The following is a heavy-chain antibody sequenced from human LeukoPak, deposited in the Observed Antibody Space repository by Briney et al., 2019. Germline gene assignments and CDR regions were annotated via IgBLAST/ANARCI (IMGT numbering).Heavy chain of an antibody. Sequence: GGSLRPSCAVSGSTSSRNFMSWVRQTPEKGLEWVANIDQDGSEKNYMDSVKGRFTISRDNAKNSLFLQMNSLRAEDTAIYYCASGAGWESGYWGQGTLVTVSS. V-gene: IGHV3-7*01. D-gene: IGHD1-26*01. CDR2: IDQDGSEK. CDR1: GSTSSRNF. CDR3: ASGAGWESGY. J-gene: IGHJ4*02.